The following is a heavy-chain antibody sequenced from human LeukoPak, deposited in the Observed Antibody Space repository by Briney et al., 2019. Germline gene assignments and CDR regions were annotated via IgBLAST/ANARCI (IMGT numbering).Heavy chain of an antibody. D-gene: IGHD1-26*01. CDR1: GXTXXXYV. CDR2: IWYDGSNI. J-gene: IGHJ4*02. V-gene: IGHV3-33*01. CDR3: ARDQVGPAQNRFDN. Sequence: GXTXXXYVMHWVRQAPGKGLEWVAVIWYDGSNIDYADSVKGRFTISRDNSKATLYLQMKSLRDEDTAVYYCARDQVGPAQNRFDNWGQGTLVTVSS.